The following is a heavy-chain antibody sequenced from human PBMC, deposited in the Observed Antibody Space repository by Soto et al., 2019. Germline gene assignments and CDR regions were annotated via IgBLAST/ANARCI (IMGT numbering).Heavy chain of an antibody. J-gene: IGHJ6*02. CDR3: ARHLTYCSAGSCYSDFPYYGMDV. D-gene: IGHD2-15*01. Sequence: SETLSLTCTVSGGSISSYYWSWIRQPPGKGLEWIGYMYNTGSTIYNPSLKSRVTISVDTSKNQFSLKLNSVTAADTAVYYCARHLTYCSAGSCYSDFPYYGMDVWGQGTTVTVSS. CDR2: MYNTGST. CDR1: GGSISSYY. V-gene: IGHV4-59*01.